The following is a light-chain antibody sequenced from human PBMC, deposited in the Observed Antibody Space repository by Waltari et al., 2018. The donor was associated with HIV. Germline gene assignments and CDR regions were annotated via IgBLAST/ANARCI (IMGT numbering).Light chain of an antibody. Sequence: EVVMTQSPAALSVSPGERAKLSCRASQSVSTNLAWYQQKSGQGPRLLIYGASTRATGIPARFSGSGSGTEFTLTISSLQSEDFAVYFCQQYDDWPPITFGQGTRLEIK. CDR3: QQYDDWPPIT. CDR2: GAS. J-gene: IGKJ5*01. V-gene: IGKV3-15*01. CDR1: QSVSTN.